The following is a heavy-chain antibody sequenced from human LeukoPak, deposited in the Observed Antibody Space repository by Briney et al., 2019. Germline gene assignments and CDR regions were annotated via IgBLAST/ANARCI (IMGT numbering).Heavy chain of an antibody. V-gene: IGHV1-46*02. CDR3: ARDNSVRDEAWWFNP. D-gene: IGHD5-24*01. J-gene: IGHJ5*02. Sequence: GATVTVSLKASGYTFNLYYKQGVRQAPGQGREGMGVISPSGGSTSYAQKFQGRVTLTRDIPKSRAYVDVRRQRDGDGEVCECARDNSVRDEAWWFNPWGQGTLVTVSS. CDR2: ISPSGGST. CDR1: GYTFNLYY.